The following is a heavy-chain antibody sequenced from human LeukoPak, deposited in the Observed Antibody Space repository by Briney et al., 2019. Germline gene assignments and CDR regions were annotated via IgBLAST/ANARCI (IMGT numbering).Heavy chain of an antibody. J-gene: IGHJ4*02. D-gene: IGHD3-9*01. CDR2: ITWNSDDM. V-gene: IGHV3-9*01. CDR1: GFTFDGYG. CDR3: TKVTDWRTGFDY. Sequence: GGSLRLSCAASGFTFDGYGMYWVRQAPGKGLEWVSGITWNSDDMAYADSVKGRFTISRDNAKNCLYLQMNSLRVENTALYYCTKVTDWRTGFDYWGQGTLVTVSS.